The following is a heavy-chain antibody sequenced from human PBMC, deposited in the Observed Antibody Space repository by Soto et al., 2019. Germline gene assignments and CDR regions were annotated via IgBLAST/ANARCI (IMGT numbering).Heavy chain of an antibody. CDR2: IAYDGSTR. D-gene: IGHD1-26*01. V-gene: IGHV3-30*18. J-gene: IGHJ4*02. CDR1: GFTFSSYG. Sequence: QVQLVESGGGVVQPGRSLRLSCAASGFTFSSYGMHWVRQAPGKGLEWVAVIAYDGSTRYYADSVKGRFTISRDNSKNTLYLQMDSLRADDTAVYFCVKEVGSRDFDYWGQGTLGTVSS. CDR3: VKEVGSRDFDY.